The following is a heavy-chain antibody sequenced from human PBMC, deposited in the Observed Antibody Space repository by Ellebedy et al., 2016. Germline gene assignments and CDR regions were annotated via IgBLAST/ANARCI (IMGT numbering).Heavy chain of an antibody. CDR3: ARHMVRGGNDAFDI. V-gene: IGHV4-34*01. CDR2: INHSGST. Sequence: SETLSLXCAVCGGSFSGYYWSWIRQPPGKGLEWIGEINHSGSTNYNPSLKSRVTISVDTSKNQFSLKLSSVTAADTAVYYCARHMVRGGNDAFDIWGQGTMVTVSS. J-gene: IGHJ3*02. D-gene: IGHD3-10*01. CDR1: GGSFSGYY.